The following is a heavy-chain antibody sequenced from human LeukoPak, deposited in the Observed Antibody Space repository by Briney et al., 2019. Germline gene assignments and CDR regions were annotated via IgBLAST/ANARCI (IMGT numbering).Heavy chain of an antibody. D-gene: IGHD1-7*01. CDR3: ARRGLYEGYGTYYFDY. CDR1: GGSIDSSTYY. V-gene: IGHV4-39*01. Sequence: PSETLSLTCTVSGGSIDSSTYYWGWIRQPPGKGLEWIGSIYYSGSAYYNPSLQSRVTISVDTSKNQFSLKLNSVTAADTAVYYCARRGLYEGYGTYYFDYWGQGTLVTASS. J-gene: IGHJ4*02. CDR2: IYYSGSA.